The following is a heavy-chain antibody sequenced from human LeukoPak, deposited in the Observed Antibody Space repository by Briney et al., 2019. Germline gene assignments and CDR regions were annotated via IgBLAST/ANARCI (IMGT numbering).Heavy chain of an antibody. CDR1: GFTFSSYG. J-gene: IGHJ4*02. Sequence: GGSLRLSCAASGFTFSSYGMHWVRQAPGKGLEWVANIKQDGSEKYYVDSVKGRFTISRDNAKNSLYLQMNSLRAEDTAVYYCVVPSGYYFDYWGQGTLVTVSS. D-gene: IGHD3-3*01. CDR3: VVPSGYYFDY. V-gene: IGHV3-7*03. CDR2: IKQDGSEK.